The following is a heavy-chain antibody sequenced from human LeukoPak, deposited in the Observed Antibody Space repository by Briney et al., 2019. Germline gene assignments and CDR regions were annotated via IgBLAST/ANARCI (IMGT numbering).Heavy chain of an antibody. CDR2: IIPIFGTA. CDR3: ARDTSGNFDY. Sequence: ASVKVSCKAPGGTFSSYAISWVRQAPGQGLEWMGGIIPIFGTANYAQKFQGRVTITADESTSTAYMELSSLRSEDTAVYYCARDTSGNFDYWGQGTLVTVSS. V-gene: IGHV1-69*13. J-gene: IGHJ4*02. D-gene: IGHD6-19*01. CDR1: GGTFSSYA.